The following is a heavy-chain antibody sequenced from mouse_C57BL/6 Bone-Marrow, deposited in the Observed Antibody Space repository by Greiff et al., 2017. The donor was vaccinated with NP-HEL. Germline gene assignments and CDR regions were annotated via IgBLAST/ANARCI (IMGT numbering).Heavy chain of an antibody. CDR1: GYTFTNYW. CDR3: ARGPGDY. Sequence: QVQLQQSGAELVRPGTSVKMSCKASGYTFTNYWIGWAKQRPGHGLEWIGDIYPGGGYTNYTEKFKGKATLTADKSSSTAYMQFSSLTSEDCAIYYCARGPGDYWGQGTTHTVSS. J-gene: IGHJ2*01. CDR2: IYPGGGYT. V-gene: IGHV1-63*01.